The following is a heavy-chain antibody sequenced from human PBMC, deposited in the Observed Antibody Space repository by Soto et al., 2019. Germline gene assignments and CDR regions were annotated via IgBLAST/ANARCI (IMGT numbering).Heavy chain of an antibody. V-gene: IGHV3-30*18. CDR1: GFTFSSYG. CDR2: ISYDGSNK. D-gene: IGHD1-26*01. Sequence: QVQLVESGGGVVQPGRSLRLSCAASGFTFSSYGMHWVRQAPGKGLEWVAVISYDGSNKYYADSVKGRFTISRDNSKNTLYLQMNSRRAEETAVYYCAKDSVGADDYWGQGTLVTVSS. CDR3: AKDSVGADDY. J-gene: IGHJ4*02.